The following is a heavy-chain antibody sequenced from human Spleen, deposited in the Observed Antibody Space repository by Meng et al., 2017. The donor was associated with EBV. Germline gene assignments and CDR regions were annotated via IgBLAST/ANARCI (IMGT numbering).Heavy chain of an antibody. CDR3: ARRPGLAVAYFGL. Sequence: LHLWCSAPGLWKPSAPLSLTCTVSGVSISNNNYYWGWIRQPPGKGLGWIGSIYYSGSTYYNPSLKSRVTISVDTSKNQLSLKLNSVTAADTAVYYCARRPGLAVAYFGLWGQGTLVTVSS. CDR2: IYYSGST. D-gene: IGHD6-19*01. V-gene: IGHV4-39*01. CDR1: GVSISNNNYY. J-gene: IGHJ4*02.